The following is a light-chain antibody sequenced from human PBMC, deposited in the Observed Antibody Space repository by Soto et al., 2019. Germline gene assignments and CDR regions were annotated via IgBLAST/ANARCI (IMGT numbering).Light chain of an antibody. J-gene: IGKJ1*01. CDR2: DVS. CDR3: QQYNSYRWT. V-gene: IGKV1-5*01. CDR1: QSISSW. Sequence: DIQMTQSPSTLSASVGDRVTITCRASQSISSWLAWYQQKPGKAPKFLIYDVSSLESGVPSRFSGSGSGTEFTLTISSLQPDDFATYYCQQYNSYRWTFGQGTKVEIK.